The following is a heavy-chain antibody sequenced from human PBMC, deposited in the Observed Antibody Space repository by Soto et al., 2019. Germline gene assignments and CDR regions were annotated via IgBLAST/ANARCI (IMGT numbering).Heavy chain of an antibody. CDR1: GGSINSGGYS. CDR3: ARAFTAMGLFDY. Sequence: SETLSLTCDVSGGSINSGGYSWSWIRQPPGRGLEWIGYLYHGGATYSNPSLKSRVSISVDWSKNQFSLKLSSVTAADTAVYYRARAFTAMGLFDYWGPGILVTVSS. J-gene: IGHJ4*02. CDR2: LYHGGAT. V-gene: IGHV4-30-2*01. D-gene: IGHD2-21*02.